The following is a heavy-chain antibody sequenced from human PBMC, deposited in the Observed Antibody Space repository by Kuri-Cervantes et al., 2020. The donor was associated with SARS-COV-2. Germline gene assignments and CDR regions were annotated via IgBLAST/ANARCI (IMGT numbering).Heavy chain of an antibody. CDR2: IYSGGST. CDR1: GFTVSSNY. V-gene: IGHV3-53*01. J-gene: IGHJ4*02. Sequence: ETLSLTCAASGFTVSSNYMSWVRQAPGKGLEWVSVIYSGGSTYYADSVKGRFTISRDNSKNTLYLQMNSLRAEDTAVYYCARVVGIRGSLDYWGQGTLVTVSS. D-gene: IGHD3-10*01. CDR3: ARVVGIRGSLDY.